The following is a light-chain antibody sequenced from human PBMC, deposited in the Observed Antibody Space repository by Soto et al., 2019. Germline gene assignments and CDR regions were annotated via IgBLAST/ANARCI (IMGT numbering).Light chain of an antibody. CDR3: YSYAGRNIWV. V-gene: IGLV2-8*01. J-gene: IGLJ3*02. CDR1: CSDIGAYNF. Sequence: QSALAQPPSASGSPGQSVTISCTGSCSDIGAYNFVSWYQQHPGKAPKLMIFVVTERPSGVPERFSGSKSGNTASLTVSGLQADDEAVYYCYSYAGRNIWVFGGGTKVTVL. CDR2: VVT.